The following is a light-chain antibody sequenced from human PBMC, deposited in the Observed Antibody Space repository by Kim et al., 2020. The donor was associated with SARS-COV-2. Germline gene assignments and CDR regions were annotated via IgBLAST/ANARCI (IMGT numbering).Light chain of an antibody. CDR3: TSYATSSTLV. Sequence: QSALTQPASVSGSPGQSITISCTGTSSDVGGYNYVSWYQQHPGKAPKLMIYDVSNRPSGVSTRFSGSKSGNTASLTISGRQAEDEADFYCTSYATSSTLVFGGGTQLTVL. V-gene: IGLV2-14*03. CDR2: DVS. J-gene: IGLJ3*02. CDR1: SSDVGGYNY.